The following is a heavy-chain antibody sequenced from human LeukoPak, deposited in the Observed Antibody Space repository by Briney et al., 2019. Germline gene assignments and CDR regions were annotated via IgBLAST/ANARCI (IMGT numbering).Heavy chain of an antibody. D-gene: IGHD6-19*01. CDR1: GFTFSSYS. CDR2: ISGSGGST. Sequence: GGSLRLSCAASGFTFSSYSMNWVRQAPGKGLEWVSGISGSGGSTYYADSVKGRFTISRDNSKNTLYLQMNSLRAEDTAVYYCAKENAYSSGWYGYWGQGTLVSVSS. V-gene: IGHV3-23*01. J-gene: IGHJ4*02. CDR3: AKENAYSSGWYGY.